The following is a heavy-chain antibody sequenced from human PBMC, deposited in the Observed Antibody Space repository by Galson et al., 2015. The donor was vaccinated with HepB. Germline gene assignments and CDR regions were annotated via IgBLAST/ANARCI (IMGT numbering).Heavy chain of an antibody. CDR3: ARAGYSSSWYPFYYYYYGMDV. J-gene: IGHJ6*02. D-gene: IGHD6-13*01. Sequence: SVKVSCKASGYTFTSYAMNWVRQAPGQRLEWMGWINTNTGNPTYAQGFTGRFVFSLDTSVSTAYLQISSLKAEDTAVYYCARAGYSSSWYPFYYYYYGMDVWGQGTTVTVSS. CDR1: GYTFTSYA. V-gene: IGHV7-4-1*02. CDR2: INTNTGNP.